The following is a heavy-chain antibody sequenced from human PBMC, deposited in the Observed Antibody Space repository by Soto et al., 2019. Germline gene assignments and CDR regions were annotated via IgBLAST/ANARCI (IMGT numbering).Heavy chain of an antibody. CDR2: IYWDGDK. J-gene: IGHJ4*02. V-gene: IGHV2-5*02. CDR3: VRLLWFGELT. CDR1: GFSLSTSGVG. Sequence: QITLKESGPTLVKPTQTLTLTCTISGFSLSTSGVGVGWIRQTPGKALDWLALIYWDGDKRYSPSLKSRLIITKDTSKNQVVLTMSNMDPVDTATYYCVRLLWFGELTWGQGTLVTVSS. D-gene: IGHD3-10*01.